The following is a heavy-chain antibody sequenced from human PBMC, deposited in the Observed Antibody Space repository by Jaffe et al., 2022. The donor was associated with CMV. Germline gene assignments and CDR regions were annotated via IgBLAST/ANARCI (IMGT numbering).Heavy chain of an antibody. Sequence: EVQLVESGGGLVQPGGSLRLSCAASGFTFSSYDMHWVRQATGKGLEWVSAIGTAGDTYYPGSVKGRFTISRENAKNSLYLQMNSLRAGDTAVYYCARSGQGSDYGDYKGDAFDIWGQGTMVTVSS. CDR2: IGTAGDT. J-gene: IGHJ3*02. CDR3: ARSGQGSDYGDYKGDAFDI. D-gene: IGHD4-17*01. V-gene: IGHV3-13*01. CDR1: GFTFSSYD.